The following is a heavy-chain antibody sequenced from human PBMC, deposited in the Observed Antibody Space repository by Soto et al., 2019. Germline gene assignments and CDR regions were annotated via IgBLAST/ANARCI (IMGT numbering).Heavy chain of an antibody. CDR2: INPNSGGT. V-gene: IGHV1-2*04. J-gene: IGHJ4*02. CDR3: ARAQCGGDCSSGVDY. CDR1: GYTFTGYY. Sequence: QVQLVQSGAEVKKPGASVKVSCKASGYTFTGYYMHWVRQAPGQGLEWMGWINPNSGGTNYAQKFQGWVTMTRDTFISTAYMELSRLRSDDTAGYYCARAQCGGDCSSGVDYWGQGTLVTVSS. D-gene: IGHD2-21*02.